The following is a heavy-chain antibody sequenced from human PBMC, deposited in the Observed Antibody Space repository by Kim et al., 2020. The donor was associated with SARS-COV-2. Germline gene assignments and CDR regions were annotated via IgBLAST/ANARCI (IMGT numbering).Heavy chain of an antibody. CDR1: GGTFSSYA. Sequence: SVKVSCKASGGTFSSYAISWVRQAPGQGLEWMGGIIPIFGTANYAQKFQGRVTITADESTSTAYMELSSLRSEDTAVYYCARDLGLAVAAPEWFDPWGQGTLVTVSS. CDR3: ARDLGLAVAAPEWFDP. J-gene: IGHJ5*02. D-gene: IGHD6-19*01. V-gene: IGHV1-69*13. CDR2: IIPIFGTA.